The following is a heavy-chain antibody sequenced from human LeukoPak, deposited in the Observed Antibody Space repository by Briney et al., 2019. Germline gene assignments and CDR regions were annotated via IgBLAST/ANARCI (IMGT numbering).Heavy chain of an antibody. CDR2: ISGSGGST. D-gene: IGHD3-10*01. CDR3: ARDHYGSGSYYLDY. J-gene: IGHJ4*02. V-gene: IGHV3-23*01. Sequence: GGSLRLSCAASGFTFSSYAMSWVRQAPGKGLEWVSAISGSGGSTYYADSVKGRFTISRDNAKNSLYLQMNSLRDEDTAVYYCARDHYGSGSYYLDYWGQGTLVTVSS. CDR1: GFTFSSYA.